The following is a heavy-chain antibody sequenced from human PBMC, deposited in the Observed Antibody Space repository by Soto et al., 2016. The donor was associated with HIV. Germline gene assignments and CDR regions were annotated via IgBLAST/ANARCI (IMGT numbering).Heavy chain of an antibody. J-gene: IGHJ4*02. CDR2: ISYSGDAT. CDR1: GFTFSRTP. Sequence: EVQLLESGGGLQQPGGSLKVSRAGSGFTFSRTPMAWVRQAPGKGLDWVATISYSGDATYYADSVKGRFTISRDNSKDILYLQMNRLRAEDTAIYYCVKDDSFKWEVRDYWGLGTLVTVSS. V-gene: IGHV3-23*01. D-gene: IGHD1-26*01. CDR3: VKDDSFKWEVRDY.